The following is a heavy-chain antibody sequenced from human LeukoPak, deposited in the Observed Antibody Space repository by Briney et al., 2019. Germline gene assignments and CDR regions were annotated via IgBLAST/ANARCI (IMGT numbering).Heavy chain of an antibody. CDR1: GGSFSGYY. CDR2: INHSGST. CDR3: ARDGGRLLWRRDAIDP. D-gene: IGHD3-3*01. J-gene: IGHJ5*02. V-gene: IGHV4-34*01. Sequence: SETLSLTCAVYGGSFSGYYWSWIRQPPGKGLEWIGEINHSGSTNYNPSLKSRVTISVDTSKNQFSLKLSSVTAADTAVYYCARDGGRLLWRRDAIDPWGQGTLVTVSS.